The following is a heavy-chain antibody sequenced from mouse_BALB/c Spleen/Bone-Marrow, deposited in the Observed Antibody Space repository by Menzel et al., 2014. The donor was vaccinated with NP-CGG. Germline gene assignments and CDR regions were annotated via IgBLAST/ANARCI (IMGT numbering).Heavy chain of an antibody. CDR3: ARDFYGWFAY. CDR1: VYSITSGYS. Sequence: VQLQQSGPELVKPSQPLSLTCTVTVYSITSGYSWHWIRQFPGNKLEWMGYIHYSGSTNYNPSLKSRISITRDTSKNQFFLQLNSVTTEDPATYYCARDFYGWFAYWAQGTLVTVSA. J-gene: IGHJ3*01. V-gene: IGHV3-1*02. CDR2: IHYSGST. D-gene: IGHD1-1*01.